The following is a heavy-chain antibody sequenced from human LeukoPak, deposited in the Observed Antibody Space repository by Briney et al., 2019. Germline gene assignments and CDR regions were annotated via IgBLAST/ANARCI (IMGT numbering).Heavy chain of an antibody. CDR3: VSVVKGSASYADVDDFDY. V-gene: IGHV1-18*01. Sequence: ASVKVSCKASGYNYISYGISWVRQAPGQGLEWMGWISAFNGNTNYEQKVQGRVTMTTDTPTTTAYMELRSLRSDDTAVYYCVSVVKGSASYADVDDFDYWGQGNLVTVSS. J-gene: IGHJ4*02. CDR1: GYNYISYG. D-gene: IGHD3-10*01. CDR2: ISAFNGNT.